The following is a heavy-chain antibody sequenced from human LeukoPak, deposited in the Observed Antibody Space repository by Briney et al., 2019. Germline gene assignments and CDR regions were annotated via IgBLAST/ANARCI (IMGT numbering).Heavy chain of an antibody. V-gene: IGHV4-59*01. Sequence: SETLSLTCTVSGGSISSYYWSWIRQPPGKGLEWIGYIYYSGSTNYNPSLKSRVTISVDTSKNQFSLKLSSVTAADTAVYYCARGHRASITMVRGVAPSNWFDPRGQGTLVTVSS. CDR1: GGSISSYY. CDR2: IYYSGST. CDR3: ARGHRASITMVRGVAPSNWFDP. D-gene: IGHD3-10*01. J-gene: IGHJ5*02.